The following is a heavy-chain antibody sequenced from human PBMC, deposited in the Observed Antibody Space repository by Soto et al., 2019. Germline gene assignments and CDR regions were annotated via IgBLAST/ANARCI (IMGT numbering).Heavy chain of an antibody. J-gene: IGHJ6*02. Sequence: EVQLVASGGGLVQPGGSLSLSCAASGFTFSNYWMYWVRQAPGKGLVCVSRVNNDGTDTTHADSVKGRFTISRDNAENTLYLQMNSLRAEDTAVYYCARGGLQHALDVWCQGSTVTVSS. V-gene: IGHV3-74*03. CDR1: GFTFSNYW. CDR2: VNNDGTDT. D-gene: IGHD6-13*01. CDR3: ARGGLQHALDV.